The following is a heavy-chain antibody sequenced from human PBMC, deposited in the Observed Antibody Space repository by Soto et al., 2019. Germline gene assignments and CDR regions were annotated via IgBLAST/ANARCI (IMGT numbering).Heavy chain of an antibody. J-gene: IGHJ6*02. V-gene: IGHV4-39*01. D-gene: IGHD3-10*01. CDR2: IYYSGST. Sequence: SETLSLTCTVSGGSISSSSYYWGWIRQPPGKGLEWIGSIYYSGSTYYNPSLKSRVTISVDTSKNQFSLKLSSVTAADTAVYYCARHGSITMVRGVIPRLYYYYGMDVWGQGTTVTVSS. CDR1: GGSISSSSYY. CDR3: ARHGSITMVRGVIPRLYYYYGMDV.